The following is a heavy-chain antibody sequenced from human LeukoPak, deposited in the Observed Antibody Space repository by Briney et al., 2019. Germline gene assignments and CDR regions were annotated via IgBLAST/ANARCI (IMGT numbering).Heavy chain of an antibody. CDR2: IKQDGSEK. CDR3: ARARWYSSSWYFDY. Sequence: GGSLRLSCAASGLIFSNYWMSWVRQAPGKGLEWVSNIKQDGSEKYYVDSVKGRFTISRDIAKNSLYLQMNSLRAEDTAVYYCARARWYSSSWYFDYWGQGILVTVSS. CDR1: GLIFSNYW. D-gene: IGHD6-13*01. J-gene: IGHJ4*02. V-gene: IGHV3-7*03.